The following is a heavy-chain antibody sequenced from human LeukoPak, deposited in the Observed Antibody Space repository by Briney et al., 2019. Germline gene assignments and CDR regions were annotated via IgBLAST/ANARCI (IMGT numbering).Heavy chain of an antibody. Sequence: PWQTLSLTCAISGDSVSSNSAAWNWIRQSPSRGLEWLGRTYYRSTWYNDYAVSVKSRVTINPDTSKNQFSLQLNSVTPEDTAVYYCGRYDSGNRFFDYWGQGTLVTVSS. J-gene: IGHJ4*02. V-gene: IGHV6-1*01. CDR2: TYYRSTWYN. CDR3: GRYDSGNRFFDY. D-gene: IGHD3-22*01. CDR1: GDSVSSNSAA.